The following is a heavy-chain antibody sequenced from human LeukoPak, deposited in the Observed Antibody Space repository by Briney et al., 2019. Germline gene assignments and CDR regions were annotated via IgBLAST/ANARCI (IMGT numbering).Heavy chain of an antibody. Sequence: GGSLRLSCAASGFTFSTYDMHWVRQVTGKGLEWVSAIGTGDDTYYLGSVKGRFTVSRENAKNVLYLQMSSLRAEDTAVYYCAREIRETVVTRHYYYGIDVWGQGTTVTVSS. CDR1: GFTFSTYD. J-gene: IGHJ6*02. CDR3: AREIRETVVTRHYYYGIDV. D-gene: IGHD2-15*01. V-gene: IGHV3-13*01. CDR2: IGTGDDT.